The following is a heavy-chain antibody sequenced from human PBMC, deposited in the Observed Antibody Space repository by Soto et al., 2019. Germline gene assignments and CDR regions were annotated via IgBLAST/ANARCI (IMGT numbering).Heavy chain of an antibody. Sequence: PSETLSLTCTVSGGSISSSSYYWGWIRQPPGKGLEWIGSIYYSGSTYYNPSLKSRVTISVDTSKNQFSLKLSSVTAADTAVYYCARTPLNDFWSGSYWFDPWGQGTLVPVSS. J-gene: IGHJ5*02. CDR3: ARTPLNDFWSGSYWFDP. V-gene: IGHV4-39*01. CDR2: IYYSGST. D-gene: IGHD3-3*01. CDR1: GGSISSSSYY.